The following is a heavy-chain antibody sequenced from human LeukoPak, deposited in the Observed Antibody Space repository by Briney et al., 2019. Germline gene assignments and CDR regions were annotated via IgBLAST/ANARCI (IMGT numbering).Heavy chain of an antibody. V-gene: IGHV3-23*01. CDR1: GFTFSSYA. D-gene: IGHD3-9*01. J-gene: IGHJ6*02. CDR3: AKDRLGYYDILTGRTTDYYYGMDV. Sequence: GGSLGLSCAASGFTFSSYAMSWVRQAPGKGLEWVSAISGSGGSTYYADSVKGRFTISRDNSKNTLYLQMNSLRAEDTAVYYCAKDRLGYYDILTGRTTDYYYGMDVWGQGTTVTVPS. CDR2: ISGSGGST.